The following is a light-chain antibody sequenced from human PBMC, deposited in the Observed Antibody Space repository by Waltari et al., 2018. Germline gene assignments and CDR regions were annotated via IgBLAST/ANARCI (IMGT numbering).Light chain of an antibody. CDR2: EVS. CDR1: SSDVGGYNY. J-gene: IGLJ1*01. V-gene: IGLV2-14*01. Sequence: SALTQPASVSGSPGQSLTISCTGASSDVGGYNYVSWYQHPPGKAPKLMIYEVSNRPSGVSNRFSGSKSGYTASLTISGLQAEDEADYYCSSYTSSSTPYVFGTGTKVTVL. CDR3: SSYTSSSTPYV.